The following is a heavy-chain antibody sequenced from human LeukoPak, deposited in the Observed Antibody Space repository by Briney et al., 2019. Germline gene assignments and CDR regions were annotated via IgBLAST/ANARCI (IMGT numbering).Heavy chain of an antibody. CDR1: GCTFTAYY. Sequence: ASVKVSCMASGCTFTAYYIHWVRQAPGQGLEWMGWIDPNSGATNYAQNFQGRVTMTADTSISTAYLDLSRLRSDDSAVYYCARAPIVQAGYDYGMDVWGQGTSVTVSS. J-gene: IGHJ6*02. D-gene: IGHD2/OR15-2a*01. CDR2: IDPNSGAT. V-gene: IGHV1-2*02. CDR3: ARAPIVQAGYDYGMDV.